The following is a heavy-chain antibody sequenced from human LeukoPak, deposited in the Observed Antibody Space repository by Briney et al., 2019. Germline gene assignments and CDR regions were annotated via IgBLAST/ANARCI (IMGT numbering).Heavy chain of an antibody. CDR1: GDSVSSNSAA. CDR3: ARGVQLWWRANWFDP. CDR2: TYYRSKWYN. D-gene: IGHD5-18*01. Sequence: QTPSLTCAISGDSVSSNSAAWNWIRQSPSRGIDWLGRTYYRSKWYNDYAVSVKSRITINPDTSKNQFSLQLNSVTPEDTAVYYCARGVQLWWRANWFDPWGKGTLVTVSS. J-gene: IGHJ5*02. V-gene: IGHV6-1*01.